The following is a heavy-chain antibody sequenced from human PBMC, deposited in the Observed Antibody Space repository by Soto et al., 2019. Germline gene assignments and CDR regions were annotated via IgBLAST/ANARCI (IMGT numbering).Heavy chain of an antibody. D-gene: IGHD1-26*01. J-gene: IGHJ3*01. CDR3: ARGDRGAFDL. Sequence: EVQLVESGGGLVQPGESLRLSCAASGFTFSYYWMHWVRQAPEKGLVWVSRIHSDGSSTTYADSVKGRFTISRDNARNTQYLQMNSLRAEDTAVYYCARGDRGAFDLWDQGTVVTVSS. CDR2: IHSDGSST. V-gene: IGHV3-74*01. CDR1: GFTFSYYW.